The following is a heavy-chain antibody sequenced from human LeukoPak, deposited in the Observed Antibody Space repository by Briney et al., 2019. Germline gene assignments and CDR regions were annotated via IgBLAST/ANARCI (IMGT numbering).Heavy chain of an antibody. D-gene: IGHD6-6*01. CDR1: GGSISSGGYY. CDR3: ASVDGSSLRFAY. Sequence: PSQTLSLTCTVSGGSISSGGYYWIWNRQHPGKGLEWIGYIYYSGSTYYNPSLKSRVTISVDTSKNQFSLKLSSVTASDTALYYCASVDGSSLRFAYWGQGTLVTVSS. J-gene: IGHJ4*02. V-gene: IGHV4-31*03. CDR2: IYYSGST.